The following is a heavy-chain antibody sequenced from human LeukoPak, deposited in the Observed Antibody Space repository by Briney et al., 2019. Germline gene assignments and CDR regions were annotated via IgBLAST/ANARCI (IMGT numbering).Heavy chain of an antibody. V-gene: IGHV1-18*01. CDR3: ARAPGYYDSSGYSY. J-gene: IGHJ4*02. D-gene: IGHD3-22*01. Sequence: GASVKVSCKASGYTFTSYGISWVRQAPGQGLEWMGWISAYNGNTNYAQKLQGRVTMTTDTSTSTAYMELRSLRSDDTAVYYCARAPGYYDSSGYSYWGQGTLVTVSS. CDR1: GYTFTSYG. CDR2: ISAYNGNT.